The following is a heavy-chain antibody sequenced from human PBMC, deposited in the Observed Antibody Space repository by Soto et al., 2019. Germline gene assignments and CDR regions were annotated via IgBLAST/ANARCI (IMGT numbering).Heavy chain of an antibody. CDR2: ISYSGST. Sequence: SETLSLTCTVTGGSVTTYYWSWIRQPPGKGLEWIGHISYSGSTYYNPSLKSHVTISIDSSENQFSLKLRSVTAEDTAVYYCSLEYRYPRRVHDYWCQAILVTVS. D-gene: IGHD3-16*02. CDR1: GGSVTTYY. V-gene: IGHV4-59*02. CDR3: SLEYRYPRRVHDY. J-gene: IGHJ4*02.